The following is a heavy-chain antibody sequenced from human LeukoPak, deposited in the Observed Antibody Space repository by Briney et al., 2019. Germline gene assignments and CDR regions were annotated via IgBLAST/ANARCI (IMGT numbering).Heavy chain of an antibody. D-gene: IGHD3-22*01. V-gene: IGHV1-69*04. CDR1: GGTSNSHA. Sequence: SVKVSCKASGGTSNSHAISWVRQAPGQGLEWMGRIIPNLGTTNRAQNFQDRVTLTADKSTNTAYMDLTSLTSDDTAVYYCATTNDGGGYQWGDFFDFWGQGTLVTVSS. J-gene: IGHJ4*02. CDR3: ATTNDGGGYQWGDFFDF. CDR2: IIPNLGTT.